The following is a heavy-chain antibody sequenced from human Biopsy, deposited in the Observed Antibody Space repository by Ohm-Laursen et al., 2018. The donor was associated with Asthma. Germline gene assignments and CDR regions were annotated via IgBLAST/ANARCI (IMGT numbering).Heavy chain of an antibody. CDR3: ASECTVATCPLAY. Sequence: SLRLSCAASGFTFSDYYMSWICQAPGKGLEWVSYISSSGGTIHYADSVKGRFTISRDNAQNSLFLQMTSLGAEDTAVYYCASECTVATCPLAYWGQGALVTVSS. CDR1: GFTFSDYY. J-gene: IGHJ4*02. V-gene: IGHV3-11*01. D-gene: IGHD2-8*02. CDR2: ISSSGGTI.